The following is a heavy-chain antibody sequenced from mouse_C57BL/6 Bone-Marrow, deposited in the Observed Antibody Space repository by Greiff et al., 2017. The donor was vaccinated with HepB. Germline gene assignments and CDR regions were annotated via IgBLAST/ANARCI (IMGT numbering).Heavy chain of an antibody. V-gene: IGHV1-69*01. Sequence: QVQLQQPGAELVMPGASVKLSCKASGYTFTSYWMHWVKQMPGQGLEWIGEIDPSDSYTNYNQKFKGKSTLTVDKSSSTAYMQLSSLTSEDSAVYYCARVYYYGRYYYAMDYWGQGTSVTVSS. CDR3: ARVYYYGRYYYAMDY. J-gene: IGHJ4*01. CDR2: IDPSDSYT. D-gene: IGHD1-1*01. CDR1: GYTFTSYW.